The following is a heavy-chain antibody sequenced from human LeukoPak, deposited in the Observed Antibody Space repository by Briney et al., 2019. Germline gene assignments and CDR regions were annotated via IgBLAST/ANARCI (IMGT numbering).Heavy chain of an antibody. CDR1: GGSISSSSYY. J-gene: IGHJ6*02. CDR2: IYYSGST. CDR3: ARSVYYYYGMDV. Sequence: PSETLSLTCTVSGGSISSSSYYWGWIRQPPGKGLEWIGSIYYSGSTYYNPSLKSRVTISVDTSKNQFSLKLSSVTAADTAVYYCARSVYYYYGMDVWGQGTTVTVSS. V-gene: IGHV4-39*01.